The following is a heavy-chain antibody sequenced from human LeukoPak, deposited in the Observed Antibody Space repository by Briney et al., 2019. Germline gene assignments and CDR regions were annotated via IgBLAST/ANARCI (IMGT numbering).Heavy chain of an antibody. CDR2: ISSSSSYI. D-gene: IGHD6-13*01. V-gene: IGHV3-21*04. Sequence: PGGSLRLSCAASGFTFSSYSMNWVRQAPGKGLEWVSSISSSSSYIYYADSVKGRFTISRDNSKNTLYLQMNSLRAEDTAVYYCAKVQAAAGTDEDYFDYWGQGTLVTVSS. J-gene: IGHJ4*02. CDR1: GFTFSSYS. CDR3: AKVQAAAGTDEDYFDY.